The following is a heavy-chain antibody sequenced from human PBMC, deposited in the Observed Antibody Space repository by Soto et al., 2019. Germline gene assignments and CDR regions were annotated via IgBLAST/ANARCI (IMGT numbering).Heavy chain of an antibody. V-gene: IGHV4-34*01. Sequence: SETLSLTCAVYGGSFSGYYWIWIRQPPGKGLEWIGEINHSGSTNYNPSLKSRVTISVDTSKNQFSLKLSSVTAADTAVYYCASGRVDYRLLWGVGYYYMDVWGKGTTVNVSS. CDR3: ASGRVDYRLLWGVGYYYMDV. CDR1: GGSFSGYY. CDR2: INHSGST. D-gene: IGHD2-2*01. J-gene: IGHJ6*03.